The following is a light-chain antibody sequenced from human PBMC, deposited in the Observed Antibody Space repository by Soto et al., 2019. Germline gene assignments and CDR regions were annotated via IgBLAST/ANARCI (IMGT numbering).Light chain of an antibody. Sequence: EIVLTQSPDTLSLSPGERASLSCRASRTVIRNNLAWHQQKPGQTPRLLIYGASSRATGIPDRFSGRGSGTDFTLTISRLEPEDFAVYYCQQYGSSPWTFGQGTKVDI. J-gene: IGKJ1*01. CDR2: GAS. V-gene: IGKV3-20*01. CDR3: QQYGSSPWT. CDR1: RTVIRNN.